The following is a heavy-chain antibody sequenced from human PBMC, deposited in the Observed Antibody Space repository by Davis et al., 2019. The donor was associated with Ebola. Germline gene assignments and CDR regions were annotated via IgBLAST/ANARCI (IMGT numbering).Heavy chain of an antibody. D-gene: IGHD2-21*02. V-gene: IGHV1-18*04. CDR2: ISDYNVNT. J-gene: IGHJ4*02. CDR1: GYTCTSYG. Sequence: ASVKISCKASGYTCTSYGMSWVRQAPGQGLEWMGWISDYNVNTNYAQKLQGRVTMTTDTSTSTASMELRSLRSGDTAVYYWARDLVTGPVGYWGQGTLVTVSS. CDR3: ARDLVTGPVGY.